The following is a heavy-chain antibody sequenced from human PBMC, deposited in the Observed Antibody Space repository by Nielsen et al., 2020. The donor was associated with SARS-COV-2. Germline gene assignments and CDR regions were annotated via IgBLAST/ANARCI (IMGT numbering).Heavy chain of an antibody. V-gene: IGHV4-30-2*01. CDR3: ARGGRITFGGADDAFDI. CDR1: GGSISSGGYS. CDR2: IYHSGRT. Sequence: SETLSLTCAVSGGSISSGGYSWSWIRQPQGKGLEWIGYIYHSGRTYYNPSLKSRVTISVDRPKNQFSLKLSSVTAADTAVYYCARGGRITFGGADDAFDIWGQGTMVTVSS. J-gene: IGHJ3*02. D-gene: IGHD3-16*01.